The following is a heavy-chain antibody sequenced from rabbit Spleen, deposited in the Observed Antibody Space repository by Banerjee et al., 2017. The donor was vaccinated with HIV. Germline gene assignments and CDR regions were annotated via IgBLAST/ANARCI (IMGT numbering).Heavy chain of an antibody. J-gene: IGHJ6*01. CDR3: ARDTSSSFPSYGMDL. D-gene: IGHD1-1*01. CDR1: GFSFSSGYD. CDR2: IGTGSSGST. V-gene: IGHV1S45*01. Sequence: QEQLEESGGGLVKPGASLTLTCTASGFSFSSGYDACWVRQPPGKGLEWVACIGTGSSGSTYYASWAKGRFTISKTSSTTVTLQMTSLTAADTATYFCARDTSSSFPSYGMDLWGPGTLVTVS.